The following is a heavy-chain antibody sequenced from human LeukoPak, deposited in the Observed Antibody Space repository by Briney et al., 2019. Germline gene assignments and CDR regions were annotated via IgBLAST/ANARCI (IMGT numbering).Heavy chain of an antibody. CDR1: GFTFTSYG. V-gene: IGHV3-23*01. CDR2: ISGTALST. CDR3: ARDLGGYVDY. J-gene: IGHJ4*02. D-gene: IGHD3-16*01. Sequence: GGSLRLSCAASGFTFTSYGMSWVRQAPGKGLEWVSFISGTALSTYYADSVKGRFTISRDNSKNTLYLQMNSLRAEDTAVYYCARDLGGYVDYWGQGTLVTVSS.